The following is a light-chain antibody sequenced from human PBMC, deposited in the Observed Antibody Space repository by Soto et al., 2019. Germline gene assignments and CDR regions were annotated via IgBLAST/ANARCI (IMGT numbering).Light chain of an antibody. V-gene: IGKV1-5*03. CDR3: QQYVNYPWA. CDR1: QSISYW. J-gene: IGKJ1*01. Sequence: DIQMTQSPSTLSASVGDRVTITCRASQSISYWLAWYQRKPGIAPKLLISQASSLESGVPSRFSGSGSGTEFTLTISSLQPDEFAAYYYQQYVNYPWASGQGTNVEIK. CDR2: QAS.